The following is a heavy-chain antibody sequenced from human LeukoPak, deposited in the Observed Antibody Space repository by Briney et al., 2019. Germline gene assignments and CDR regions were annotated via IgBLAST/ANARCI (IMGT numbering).Heavy chain of an antibody. CDR2: INHSGST. D-gene: IGHD2-2*01. J-gene: IGHJ4*02. CDR3: ARGRLYCSSTSCQLFDY. V-gene: IGHV4-39*07. Sequence: SETLSLTCTVSGGSISSSSYYWGWIRQPPGKGLEWIGEINHSGSTNYIPSLKSRVTISVDTSKNQFSLKLSSVTAADTAVYYCARGRLYCSSTSCQLFDYWGQGTLVTVSS. CDR1: GGSISSSSYY.